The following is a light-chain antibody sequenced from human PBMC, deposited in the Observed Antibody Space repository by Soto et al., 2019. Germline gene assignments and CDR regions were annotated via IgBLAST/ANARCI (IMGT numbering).Light chain of an antibody. CDR2: EVT. V-gene: IGLV2-8*01. CDR1: SSDVGGYNY. CDR3: TSFAAASNPVL. Sequence: QSALTQPPSASGSPGQSVTISCTGTSSDVGGYNYVSWYQQHPGKAPKVMIYEVTKRPSGVPDRFSGSKSGNTASLSVSGLQPEAEAGNYCTSFAAASNPVLFGGGTMLTVL. J-gene: IGLJ2*01.